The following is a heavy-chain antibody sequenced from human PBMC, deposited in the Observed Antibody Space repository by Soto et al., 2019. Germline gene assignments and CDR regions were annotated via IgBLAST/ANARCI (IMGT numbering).Heavy chain of an antibody. CDR2: IYSGGST. D-gene: IGHD3-9*01. J-gene: IGHJ6*03. CDR3: ARDHHDILTGYYLKTLPYYMDV. V-gene: IGHV3-66*01. CDR1: GFTVSSNY. Sequence: ESGGGLVQPGGSLRLSCAASGFTVSSNYMSWVRQAPGKGLEWVSVIYSGGSTYYSDSVKGRFTISRDNSKNTLYLQMNSLRAEDTAVYYCARDHHDILTGYYLKTLPYYMDVWGKGTTVTVSS.